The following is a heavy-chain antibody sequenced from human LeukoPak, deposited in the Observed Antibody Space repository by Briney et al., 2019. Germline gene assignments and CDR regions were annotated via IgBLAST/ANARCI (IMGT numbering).Heavy chain of an antibody. CDR2: IYYSGST. CDR1: GGSISSSSYY. Sequence: SEALSLTCTVSGGSISSSSYYWGWIRQPPGKGLEWIGSIYYSGSTYYNPSLKSRVTISVDTSKNQFSLKLSSVTAADTAVYYCARHQDDSSGYYYTASFDYWGQGTLVTVSS. D-gene: IGHD3-22*01. CDR3: ARHQDDSSGYYYTASFDY. V-gene: IGHV4-39*01. J-gene: IGHJ4*02.